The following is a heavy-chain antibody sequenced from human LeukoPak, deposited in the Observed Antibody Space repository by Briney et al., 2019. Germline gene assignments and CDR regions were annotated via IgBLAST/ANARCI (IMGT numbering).Heavy chain of an antibody. V-gene: IGHV3-48*04. J-gene: IGHJ4*02. CDR2: ISSSSSTI. CDR1: GFTFSSYS. CDR3: ARVPYGGGY. D-gene: IGHD4-23*01. Sequence: GGSLRLSCAASGFTFSSYSMNRVRQAPGKGLERVSYISSSSSTIYYADSVKGRFTISRDNAKNSLYLQMNSLRAEDTAVYYCARVPYGGGYWGQGTLVTVSS.